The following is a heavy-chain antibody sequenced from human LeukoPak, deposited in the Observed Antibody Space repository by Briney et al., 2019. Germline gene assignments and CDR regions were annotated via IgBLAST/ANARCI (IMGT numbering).Heavy chain of an antibody. CDR3: ARGGGGVDY. CDR1: GFTFSSYW. Sequence: GSLTLSCAASGFTFSSYWMSWVRQTPGKGLEWVASIKLDGSEKYYMDSVKGRFTISRDNAKNSLYLQMNSLRAEDTAVYYCARGGGGVDYWGQGTLVTVSS. CDR2: IKLDGSEK. D-gene: IGHD2-8*02. J-gene: IGHJ4*02. V-gene: IGHV3-7*01.